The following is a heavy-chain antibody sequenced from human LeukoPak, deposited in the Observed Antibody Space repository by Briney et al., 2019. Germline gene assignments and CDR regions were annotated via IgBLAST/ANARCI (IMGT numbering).Heavy chain of an antibody. D-gene: IGHD5-24*01. Sequence: GGSLRLSCAASGFTFSSYAMSWVRQAPGKGLEWVSAISGSGGSTYYADSVKGRFTISRDNSKNTLYLQMNSLRAEDTAVYYCANPPTTGDGYNSHGFGYWGQGTLVTVSS. V-gene: IGHV3-23*01. CDR1: GFTFSSYA. J-gene: IGHJ4*02. CDR2: ISGSGGST. CDR3: ANPPTTGDGYNSHGFGY.